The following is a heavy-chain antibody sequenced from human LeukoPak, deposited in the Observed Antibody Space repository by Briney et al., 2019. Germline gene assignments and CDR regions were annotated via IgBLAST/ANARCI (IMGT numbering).Heavy chain of an antibody. CDR3: AKDVGHFDY. D-gene: IGHD3-16*01. Sequence: GGSLRLSCAAFGFTFSSYAMTWVRQAPGKGLEWVSDISGSGDSTYYADSVKGRFTISRDNSKNTLNLQMNSLRAEDTAVYYCAKDVGHFDYWGQGTLVTVSS. CDR2: ISGSGDST. V-gene: IGHV3-23*01. CDR1: GFTFSSYA. J-gene: IGHJ4*02.